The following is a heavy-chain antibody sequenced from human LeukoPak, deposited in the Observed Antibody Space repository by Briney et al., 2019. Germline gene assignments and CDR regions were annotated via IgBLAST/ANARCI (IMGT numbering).Heavy chain of an antibody. Sequence: SETLSLTCTVSGGSISSSSYYWGWIRQPPGKGLEWIGSIYYSGSTYYNPSLKSRVTISVDTSKNQFSLKLSSVTAADTAVHYCARRDSSGWYYFDYWGQGTLVTVSS. CDR2: IYYSGST. V-gene: IGHV4-39*01. CDR1: GGSISSSSYY. CDR3: ARRDSSGWYYFDY. D-gene: IGHD6-19*01. J-gene: IGHJ4*02.